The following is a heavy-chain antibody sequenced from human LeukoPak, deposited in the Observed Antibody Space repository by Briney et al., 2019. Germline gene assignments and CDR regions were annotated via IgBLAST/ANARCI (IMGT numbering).Heavy chain of an antibody. J-gene: IGHJ6*02. V-gene: IGHV3-73*01. CDR1: GFTFSGSA. Sequence: GGSLRLSCAASGFTFSGSAMHWVRQASGKGLEWVVRIRSKTKTYATAYAASVKGRFTISRDDSKNTAYLQMNSLKTEDTAVYYCTRGSQSDDYYGMDVWGQGTTVTVSS. CDR2: IRSKTKTYAT. CDR3: TRGSQSDDYYGMDV.